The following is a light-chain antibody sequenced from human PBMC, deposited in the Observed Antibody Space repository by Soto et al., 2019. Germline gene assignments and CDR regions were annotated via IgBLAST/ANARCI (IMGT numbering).Light chain of an antibody. CDR3: QQYNNWPLLS. V-gene: IGKV3-15*01. Sequence: EIVMTQSPATLSVSPGERATLSCRASQSVSSTLAWYLQKPGQAPRLLIYGASTRATGIPARFSGSGSGTEFTLTISSLQSEDFGVYYCQQYNNWPLLSFGGGTKVDIK. CDR1: QSVSST. J-gene: IGKJ4*01. CDR2: GAS.